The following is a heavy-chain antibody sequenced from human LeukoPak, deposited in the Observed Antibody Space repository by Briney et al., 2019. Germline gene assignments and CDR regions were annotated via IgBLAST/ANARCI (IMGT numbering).Heavy chain of an antibody. J-gene: IGHJ3*02. D-gene: IGHD3-16*02. Sequence: GGSLRLSCAASGFTFSSYSMNWVRQAPGKGLEWVSSISSSSSYIYYADSVKGRFTISRDNAKNSLYLQMNSLRAEDTAVYYCARVGLYADAFDIWGQGTMVTVSS. V-gene: IGHV3-21*01. CDR3: ARVGLYADAFDI. CDR1: GFTFSSYS. CDR2: ISSSSSYI.